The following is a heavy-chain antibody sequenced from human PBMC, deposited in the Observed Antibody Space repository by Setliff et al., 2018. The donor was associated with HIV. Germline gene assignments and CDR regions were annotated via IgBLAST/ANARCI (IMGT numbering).Heavy chain of an antibody. CDR1: GGSISSYY. D-gene: IGHD3-10*01. J-gene: IGHJ4*02. CDR2: IYTGGST. CDR3: ARGGLRIRGVIDSFDY. V-gene: IGHV4-4*09. Sequence: SETLSLTCTVSGGSISSYYWSWIRQPPGKGLEWIGYIYTGGSTNYNPSLKSRVTMSVDTSNNQFSLKLSSVIAADTAVYYCARGGLRIRGVIDSFDYWGRGTLVTVSS.